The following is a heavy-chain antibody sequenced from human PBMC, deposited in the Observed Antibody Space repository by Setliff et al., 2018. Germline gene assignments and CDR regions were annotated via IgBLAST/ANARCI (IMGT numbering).Heavy chain of an antibody. V-gene: IGHV4-4*08. Sequence: NPSETLSLTCTVSGGSTSRYHWSWIRQPPGKGLEWIGYIQTSGTTNYNPSLKSRVTISVDTSKNQFSLRLSSVAAADTSVYYCARVFKVDCAGDGCDCYGARCYYFYMDVWGKGTTVTVSS. CDR3: ARVFKVDCAGDGCDCYGARCYYFYMDV. CDR2: IQTSGTT. CDR1: GGSTSRYH. D-gene: IGHD2-21*01. J-gene: IGHJ6*03.